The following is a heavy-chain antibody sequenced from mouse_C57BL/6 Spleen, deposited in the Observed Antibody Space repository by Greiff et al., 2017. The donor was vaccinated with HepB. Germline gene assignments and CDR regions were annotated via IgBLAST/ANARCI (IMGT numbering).Heavy chain of an antibody. J-gene: IGHJ2*01. Sequence: EVMLVESGGGLVKPGGSLKLSCAASGFTFSDYGMHWVRQAPEKGLEWVAYISSGSSTIYYADTVKGRFTISRDNAKNTLFLQMTSLRSEDTAMYYCARPAIYYDYDYFDYWGQGTTLTVSS. D-gene: IGHD2-4*01. CDR3: ARPAIYYDYDYFDY. CDR1: GFTFSDYG. V-gene: IGHV5-17*01. CDR2: ISSGSSTI.